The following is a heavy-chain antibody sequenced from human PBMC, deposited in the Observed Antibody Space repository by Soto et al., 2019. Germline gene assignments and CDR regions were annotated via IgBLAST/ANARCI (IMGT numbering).Heavy chain of an antibody. D-gene: IGHD3-9*01. CDR1: GGTFSSYT. CDR3: ARDPTWKTGYYLEGVDP. V-gene: IGHV1-69*04. J-gene: IGHJ5*02. Sequence: SVKVSCKASGGTFSSYTISWVRHAPGQGLEWMGRIIPILGIANYAQKFQGRVTITADKSTSTAYMELSSLRSEDTAVYYCARDPTWKTGYYLEGVDPWGQGTLVTVSS. CDR2: IIPILGIA.